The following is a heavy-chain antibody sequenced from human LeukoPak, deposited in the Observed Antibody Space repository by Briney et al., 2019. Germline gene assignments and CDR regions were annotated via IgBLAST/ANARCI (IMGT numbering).Heavy chain of an antibody. J-gene: IGHJ5*02. Sequence: GGSLRLSCAAPGFTFSDYYMSWIRQAPGKGLEWVSYISSSGSTIYYADSVKGRFTISRDNAKNSLYLQMNSLRAEDTAVYYCARDTIAAAVSGWFDPWGQGTLVTVSS. CDR3: ARDTIAAAVSGWFDP. D-gene: IGHD6-13*01. CDR1: GFTFSDYY. CDR2: ISSSGSTI. V-gene: IGHV3-11*01.